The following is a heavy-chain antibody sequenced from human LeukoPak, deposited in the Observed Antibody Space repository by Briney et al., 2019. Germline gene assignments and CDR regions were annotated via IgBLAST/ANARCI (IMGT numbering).Heavy chain of an antibody. J-gene: IGHJ4*02. D-gene: IGHD5-24*01. Sequence: SETLSLTCAVYGGSFSGYYWSWIRQPPGKGLEWIGEINHSGSTNYNPSLKSRVTISVDTSKNQFSLKLSSVTAADTAVYYCARDGVATIYMFDYWGQGTLVTVSS. CDR1: GGSFSGYY. V-gene: IGHV4-34*01. CDR2: INHSGST. CDR3: ARDGVATIYMFDY.